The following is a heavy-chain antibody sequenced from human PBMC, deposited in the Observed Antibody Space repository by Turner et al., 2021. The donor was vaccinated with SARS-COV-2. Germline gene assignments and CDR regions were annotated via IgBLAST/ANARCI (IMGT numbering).Heavy chain of an antibody. CDR2: FDHEDGET. Sequence: QVQLVQSGAEVKKPGASVKVSCKVSGYTLSELSMHWVRQAPGKGLEWMGGFDHEDGETIYAQKFQGRVTMTEDTSTDTAYMELSSLRSEDTAVYYCATAPPYCTNGVCPNWFDPWGQGTLVTVSS. D-gene: IGHD2-8*01. CDR1: GYTLSELS. V-gene: IGHV1-24*01. CDR3: ATAPPYCTNGVCPNWFDP. J-gene: IGHJ5*02.